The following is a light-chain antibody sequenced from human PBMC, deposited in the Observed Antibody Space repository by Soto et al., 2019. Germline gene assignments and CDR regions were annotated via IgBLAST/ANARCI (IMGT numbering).Light chain of an antibody. CDR1: QSVSSN. CDR3: QLYNNWPIT. J-gene: IGKJ5*01. Sequence: EIVMTQSPATLSVSPGERATLSCRASQSVSSNLAWYQQKAGQAPRILIYGASTRATGIPARFSGSGSGTEFTLTISSLESEDFAVYYCQLYNNWPITFGQGTRLEIK. V-gene: IGKV3-15*01. CDR2: GAS.